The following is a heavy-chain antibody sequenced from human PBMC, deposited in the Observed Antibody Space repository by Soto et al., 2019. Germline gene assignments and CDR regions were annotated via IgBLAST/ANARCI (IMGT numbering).Heavy chain of an antibody. D-gene: IGHD4-17*01. Sequence: DVRLLESGGGLVQPGGSLRLSCAASGFTFSTYAMGWVRQAPGKGLEWVSVISGSGRTTYYAASVKGRFTISRDDSKNNLYLQMNSLRADDTALYYCAKVRPTTRDAFDMWGQGTMVTVSS. CDR1: GFTFSTYA. CDR3: AKVRPTTRDAFDM. J-gene: IGHJ3*02. V-gene: IGHV3-23*01. CDR2: ISGSGRTT.